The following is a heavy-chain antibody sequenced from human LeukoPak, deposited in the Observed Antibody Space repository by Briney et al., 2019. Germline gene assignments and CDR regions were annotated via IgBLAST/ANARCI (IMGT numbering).Heavy chain of an antibody. CDR3: AVRTPVDIVATLGERVKKGLDY. CDR1: GYTFTSYD. J-gene: IGHJ4*02. V-gene: IGHV1-8*01. Sequence: ASVKVSCKASGYTFTSYDINWLRQATGQGLEWMGWMNPNSGNTGYAQKFLGRVTMTGNTSMSTAYMELSSLRSEDTAVYYCAVRTPVDIVATLGERVKKGLDYWGQGTLVTVSS. CDR2: MNPNSGNT. D-gene: IGHD5-12*01.